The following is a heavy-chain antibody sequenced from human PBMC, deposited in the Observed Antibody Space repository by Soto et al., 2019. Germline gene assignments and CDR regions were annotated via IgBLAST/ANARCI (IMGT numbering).Heavy chain of an antibody. CDR2: ISGSGGST. CDR1: GFTFSSYA. Sequence: EGSLRLSCAASGFTFSSYAMSWVRQAPGKGLEWVSAISGSGGSTYYADSVKGRFTISRDNSKNTLYLQMNSLRAEDTTLYYCAIIVDTAIVSSFDIWGQGTMVTVSS. J-gene: IGHJ3*02. V-gene: IGHV3-23*01. D-gene: IGHD5-18*01. CDR3: AIIVDTAIVSSFDI.